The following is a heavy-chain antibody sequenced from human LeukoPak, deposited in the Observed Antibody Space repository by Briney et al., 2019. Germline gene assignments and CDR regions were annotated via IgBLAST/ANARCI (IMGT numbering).Heavy chain of an antibody. CDR1: GFTFDDYS. J-gene: IGHJ4*02. D-gene: IGHD1-26*01. Sequence: GGSLRLSCAASGFTFDDYSMHWVRQPPGKGLEWVSLITWDGGSTYYADSVKGRFTISRDNSKNSLYLQMNSLRPEDTALYYCAKDGRNYFDYWGQGTLVTVSS. CDR2: ITWDGGST. V-gene: IGHV3-43D*04. CDR3: AKDGRNYFDY.